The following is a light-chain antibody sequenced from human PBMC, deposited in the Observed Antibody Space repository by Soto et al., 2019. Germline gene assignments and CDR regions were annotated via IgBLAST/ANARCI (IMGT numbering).Light chain of an antibody. J-gene: IGLJ3*02. Sequence: QSVLTQPASVSGSPGQSITISCTGTSSDVGNYDYVSWYQQHPGKAPKLMIYDVSKRPSGVPDRFSGSKSGNTASLTISGLQAEDEADYYCCSYAGSYTFWVFGGGTKVTVL. CDR1: SSDVGNYDY. CDR3: CSYAGSYTFWV. CDR2: DVS. V-gene: IGLV2-11*01.